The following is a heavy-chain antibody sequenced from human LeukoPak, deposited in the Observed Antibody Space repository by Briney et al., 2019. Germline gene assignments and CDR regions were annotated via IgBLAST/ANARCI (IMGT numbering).Heavy chain of an antibody. CDR1: GFTSSSYE. CDR3: ARNGLDGEWLFA. CDR2: ISSSGSTI. Sequence: GGSLRPSCAASGFTSSSYERNGVRRPPGRGLEGVSYISSSGSTIYYAGSVEGRFTISRDNAKNSLYLQMNSLRAEDTAVYYCARNGLDGEWLFAWGQGTLVTVSS. D-gene: IGHD3-3*01. V-gene: IGHV3-48*03. J-gene: IGHJ4*02.